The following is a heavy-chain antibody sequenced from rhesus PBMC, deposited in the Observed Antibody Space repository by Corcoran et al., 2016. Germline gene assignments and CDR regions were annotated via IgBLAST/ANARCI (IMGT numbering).Heavy chain of an antibody. CDR1: GGTISSGYYY. J-gene: IGHJ2*01. Sequence: QVQLQESGPGVVKPSETLSLTCAVSGGTISSGYYYWRWIRQPPGRGLEGIGGLYSNRYSTNSNPSLKGRVTISKDTSKNQFSLKLSSVTTTDTAVYYCARDHCSGIYCYTWYFDIWGPGTPITISS. CDR2: LYSNRYST. CDR3: ARDHCSGIYCYTWYFDI. D-gene: IGHD2-27*01. V-gene: IGHV4S12*01.